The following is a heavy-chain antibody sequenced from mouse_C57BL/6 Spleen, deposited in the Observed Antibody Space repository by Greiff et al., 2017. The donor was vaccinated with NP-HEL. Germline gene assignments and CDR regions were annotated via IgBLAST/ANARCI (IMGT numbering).Heavy chain of an antibody. CDR1: GYTFTDYY. V-gene: IGHV1-26*01. CDR2: INPNNGGT. J-gene: IGHJ2*01. D-gene: IGHD1-1*01. CDR3: ARSYYCSSFDY. Sequence: EVQLQQSGPELVKPGASVKISCKASGYTFTDYYMNWVKQSQGKSLEWIGDINPNNGGTSYNQKFKGKATLSVDKSSSTAYMELLSLTSEDSAVYYCARSYYCSSFDYWGQGTTLTVSS.